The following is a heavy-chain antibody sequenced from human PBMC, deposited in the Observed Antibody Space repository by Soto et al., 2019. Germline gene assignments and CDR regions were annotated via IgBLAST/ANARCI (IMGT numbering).Heavy chain of an antibody. CDR3: ARKGVRFLEWLLYFDY. V-gene: IGHV3-7*01. CDR1: GFTFSSYW. J-gene: IGHJ4*02. D-gene: IGHD3-3*01. Sequence: EVQLVESGGGLVQPGGSLRLSCAASGFTFSSYWMSWVRQAPGKGLEWVANIKQDGSEKYYVDSVKGRFTISRDNAKNSLYLQINSLRAEDTAVYYCARKGVRFLEWLLYFDYWGQGTLVTVSS. CDR2: IKQDGSEK.